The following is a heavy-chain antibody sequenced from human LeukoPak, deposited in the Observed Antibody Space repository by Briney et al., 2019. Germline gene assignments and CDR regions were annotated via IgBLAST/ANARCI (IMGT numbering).Heavy chain of an antibody. CDR2: ITHSGST. D-gene: IGHD2-21*02. J-gene: IGHJ4*02. CDR1: GGSFSGYY. V-gene: IGHV4-34*01. CDR3: ARGGRADFYFDS. Sequence: SETVSLTCAVYGGSFSGYYWRWIRQPPGKGLEWIGEITHSGSTNFNPSLKSRVTMSVDTSKNQFSLKLSSVTAADTAVYYCARGGRADFYFDSWAQGTLVTVSS.